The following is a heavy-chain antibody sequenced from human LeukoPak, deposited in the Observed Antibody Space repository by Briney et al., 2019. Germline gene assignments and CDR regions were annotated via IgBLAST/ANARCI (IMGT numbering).Heavy chain of an antibody. CDR2: ISKDGSMK. CDR1: GFTFSNYA. J-gene: IGHJ3*02. Sequence: VRSLRLSCAASGFTFSNYAMDWVRQAPGKGLEWVAVISKDGSMKYYADSVQGRFTVSRDNSENTLHLQMNSLKTEDTAVYYCAGESFDIWGQGTMVTVSS. CDR3: AGESFDI. V-gene: IGHV3-30*04.